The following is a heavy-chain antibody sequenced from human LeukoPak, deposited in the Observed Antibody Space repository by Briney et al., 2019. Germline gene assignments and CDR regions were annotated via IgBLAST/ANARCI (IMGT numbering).Heavy chain of an antibody. CDR3: ARDPKSMYYYDSSGFGAFDI. D-gene: IGHD3-22*01. CDR2: VSSNGGST. V-gene: IGHV3-64*01. Sequence: GGSLRLSCAASGFSFSNYAFHWVRQAPGKGLEYISIVSSNGGSTYYATSVKGRFTISRDNSKNTLFLQMGSLRVEDMAVYYCARDPKSMYYYDSSGFGAFDIWGQGTMVTVSS. CDR1: GFSFSNYA. J-gene: IGHJ3*02.